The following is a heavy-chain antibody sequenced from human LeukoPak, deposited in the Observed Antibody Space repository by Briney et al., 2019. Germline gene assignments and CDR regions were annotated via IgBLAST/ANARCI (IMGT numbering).Heavy chain of an antibody. D-gene: IGHD3-22*01. CDR2: IIPILGIA. Sequence: GASVKVSCKASGGTFSSYAISWVRQAPGQGLEWMGRIIPILGIANYAQKFQGRVTITADKSTSTAYMELSSLRSEDTAVYYCARARYDSSGYYLDYWGQGTLVTVSS. J-gene: IGHJ4*02. V-gene: IGHV1-69*04. CDR3: ARARYDSSGYYLDY. CDR1: GGTFSSYA.